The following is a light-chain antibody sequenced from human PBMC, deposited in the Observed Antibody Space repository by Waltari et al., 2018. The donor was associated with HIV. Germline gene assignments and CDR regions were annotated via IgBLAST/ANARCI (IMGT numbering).Light chain of an antibody. CDR1: SGINVGTYT. J-gene: IGLJ3*02. V-gene: IGLV5-45*02. CDR2: YKSASDK. Sequence: QAVLTQPSSLSGSPGASASLTCTLRSGINVGTYTINWYQQKPGSPPQYLLRYKSASDKQQGSGVPSSFSGSKDASANAGILLISGLQSEDGADYYCMIWYSSAGVFGGGTKLTVL. CDR3: MIWYSSAGV.